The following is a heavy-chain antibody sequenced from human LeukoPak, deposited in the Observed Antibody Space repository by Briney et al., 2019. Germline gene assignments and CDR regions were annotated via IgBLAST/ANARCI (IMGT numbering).Heavy chain of an antibody. D-gene: IGHD4-17*01. CDR1: GGSISSYY. Sequence: SETLSLTCTVSGGSISSYYWSWIRQPPGKGLEWIGYIYYSGSTNYNPSLKSRVTISVDTSKNQFSLKLSSVTAADTAVYYCARLVIKDYGDNPTADYWGQGTLVTVSS. CDR3: ARLVIKDYGDNPTADY. J-gene: IGHJ4*02. V-gene: IGHV4-59*08. CDR2: IYYSGST.